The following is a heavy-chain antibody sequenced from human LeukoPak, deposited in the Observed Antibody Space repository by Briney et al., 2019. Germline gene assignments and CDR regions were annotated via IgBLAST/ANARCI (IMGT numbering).Heavy chain of an antibody. CDR3: ASRIVGTPDYFDY. D-gene: IGHD1-26*01. CDR2: IMQDGNDK. J-gene: IGHJ4*02. V-gene: IGHV3-7*01. Sequence: TGGSLRLSCAASGFTFSNAWMSWVRQAPGKGLKWVANIMQDGNDKYYVDSVKGRFTISRDNAKDSLYRQLNSLRVEDTAVYYCASRIVGTPDYFDYWGQGTLVTVSS. CDR1: GFTFSNAW.